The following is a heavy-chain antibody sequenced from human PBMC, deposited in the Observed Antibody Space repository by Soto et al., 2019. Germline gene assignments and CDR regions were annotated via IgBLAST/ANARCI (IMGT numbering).Heavy chain of an antibody. J-gene: IGHJ3*02. V-gene: IGHV1-3*01. CDR1: GYTLTSYA. CDR3: AGNYYDSSGYAIDAFDI. CDR2: INAGNGNT. Sequence: GASVKVSCKASGYTLTSYAMHWVRQAPGQRLEWMGWINAGNGNTKYSQKFQGRVTITRDTSASTAYMELSSLRSEDTAVYYCAGNYYDSSGYAIDAFDIWGQGTMVTVS. D-gene: IGHD3-22*01.